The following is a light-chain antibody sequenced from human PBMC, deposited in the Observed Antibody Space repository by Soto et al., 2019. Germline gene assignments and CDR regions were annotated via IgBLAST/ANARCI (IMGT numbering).Light chain of an antibody. CDR3: QQYDSYSSGP. Sequence: IQMTQSPSTLSASVGDRVTITCRASQTISSWLAWYQQKPGKAPKVLIYDASSLKTGVPSRFSGSGCGTEYTLTISSRQPHDFAAYYCQQYDSYSSGPFGQGTKVDIK. J-gene: IGKJ1*01. CDR1: QTISSW. V-gene: IGKV1-5*01. CDR2: DAS.